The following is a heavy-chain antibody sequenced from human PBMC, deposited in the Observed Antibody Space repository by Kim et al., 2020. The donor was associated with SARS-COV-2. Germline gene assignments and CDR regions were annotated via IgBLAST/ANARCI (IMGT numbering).Heavy chain of an antibody. Sequence: GGSLRLSCAASGFTFDDYAMHWVRQAPGKGLEWVSLISWDGGSTYYADSVKGRFTISRDNSKNSLYLQMNSLRAEDTALYYCAKDRGYYYDSSGYPDYWGQGTLVTVSS. CDR1: GFTFDDYA. D-gene: IGHD3-22*01. CDR2: ISWDGGST. CDR3: AKDRGYYYDSSGYPDY. V-gene: IGHV3-43D*03. J-gene: IGHJ4*02.